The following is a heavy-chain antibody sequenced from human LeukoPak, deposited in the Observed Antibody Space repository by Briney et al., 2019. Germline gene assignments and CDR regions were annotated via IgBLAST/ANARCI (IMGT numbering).Heavy chain of an antibody. CDR2: ISGSDGGA. D-gene: IGHD1-20*01. J-gene: IGHJ5*02. V-gene: IGHV3-23*01. CDR3: AKGGYNWPGWFDP. CDR1: GFIFSSFA. Sequence: GSLRLSCAASGFIFSSFAMSWVRQAPGKGLKWVSTISGSDGGAYYADSVKGRFTISRDNSKNPLYLQMNSLRAEDTAAYYCAKGGYNWPGWFDPWGQGTLVTVSS.